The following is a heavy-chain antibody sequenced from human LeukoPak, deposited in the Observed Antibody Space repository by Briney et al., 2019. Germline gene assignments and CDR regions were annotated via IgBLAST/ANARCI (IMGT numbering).Heavy chain of an antibody. J-gene: IGHJ4*02. V-gene: IGHV1-8*01. D-gene: IGHD5-12*01. CDR1: GYTFTSYD. CDR2: MNPNSGNT. Sequence: ASVKVSCKASGYTFTSYDINWVRQATGQGLEWMGWMNPNSGNTGYAQKFQGRVTMTRNTSISTAYMELSSLRSEDTAVYYCARGPRHMVATRHDYWGQGTLVTVPS. CDR3: ARGPRHMVATRHDY.